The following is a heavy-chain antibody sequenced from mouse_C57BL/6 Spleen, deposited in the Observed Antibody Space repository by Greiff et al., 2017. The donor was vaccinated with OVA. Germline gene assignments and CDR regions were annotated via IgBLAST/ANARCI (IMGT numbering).Heavy chain of an antibody. CDR2: FHPYNDDT. CDR3: VRGGRNVDV. Sequence: LLESGAELVKPGASVKMSCKASGYTFTTYPIEWMKQTPGKSLEWIGTFHPYNDDTTYNEKFKGKATLTVEKSSRTVYLELSRLTSDDSAVYYCVRGGRNVDVWGTGTTVTVAS. J-gene: IGHJ1*03. V-gene: IGHV1-47*01. CDR1: GYTFTTYP.